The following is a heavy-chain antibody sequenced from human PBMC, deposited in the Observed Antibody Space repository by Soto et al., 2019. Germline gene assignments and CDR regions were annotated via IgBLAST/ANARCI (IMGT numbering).Heavy chain of an antibody. V-gene: IGHV4-30-2*01. Sequence: PSETLSLTCAVSGGSISSGGYSWSWIRQPPGKGLEWIGYIYHSGSTYYNPSLKSRVTISVDRSKNQFSLKLSSVTAADTAVYYCARAIAHWTTVTTKNYYYGMDVWGQGTTVTVSS. CDR3: ARAIAHWTTVTTKNYYYGMDV. CDR2: IYHSGST. J-gene: IGHJ6*02. D-gene: IGHD4-17*01. CDR1: GGSISSGGYS.